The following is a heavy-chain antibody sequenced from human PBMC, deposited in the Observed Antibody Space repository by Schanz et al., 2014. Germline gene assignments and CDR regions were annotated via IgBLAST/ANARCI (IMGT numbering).Heavy chain of an antibody. J-gene: IGHJ3*02. CDR2: ISAYNGHT. Sequence: QVQLVQSGSEVKKPGASVKVSCKASGYTFTTYGISWVRQAPGQGLEWMGWISAYNGHTNYAQKLQGRVTMTTDTSTGTAYMELRSLRSDDTALYYCTRGGYSYALSAFDIWGQGTMVTVSS. CDR1: GYTFTTYG. D-gene: IGHD5-18*01. CDR3: TRGGYSYALSAFDI. V-gene: IGHV1-18*01.